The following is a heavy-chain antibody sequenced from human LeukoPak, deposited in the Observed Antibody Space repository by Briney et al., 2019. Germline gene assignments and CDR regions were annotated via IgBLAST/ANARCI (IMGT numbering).Heavy chain of an antibody. CDR1: GGSISSSSCY. D-gene: IGHD6-19*01. CDR2: IYHSGST. V-gene: IGHV4-39*07. Sequence: SETLSLTCTVSGGSISSSSCYWGWIRQPPGKGLEWIGYIYHSGSTYYNPSLKSRVTISVDRSKNQFSLKLSSVTAADTAVYYCARVFSSGWAFDYWGQGTLVTVSS. J-gene: IGHJ4*02. CDR3: ARVFSSGWAFDY.